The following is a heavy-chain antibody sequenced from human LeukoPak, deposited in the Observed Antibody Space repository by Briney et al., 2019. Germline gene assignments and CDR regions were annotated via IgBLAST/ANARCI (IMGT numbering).Heavy chain of an antibody. CDR3: ARDSGYSGYGPYYYYMDV. J-gene: IGHJ6*03. V-gene: IGHV1-46*01. CDR2: LHPSGGNT. D-gene: IGHD5-12*01. Sequence: ASVKVSCKASGYTFTSYYMHWVRQAPGQGLEWMGILHPSGGNTNYAQKLQGRVTMTTDTSTSTAYMELRSLRSDDTAVYYCARDSGYSGYGPYYYYMDVWGKGTTVTISS. CDR1: GYTFTSYY.